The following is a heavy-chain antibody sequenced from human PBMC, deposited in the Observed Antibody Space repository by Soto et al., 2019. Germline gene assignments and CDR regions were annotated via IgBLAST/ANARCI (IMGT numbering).Heavy chain of an antibody. Sequence: QLQLQESGPGLVKPSETLSLTCTVSGDSISNSIYYWGWIRQTPGEGLEWIGISNYLDPTYYNPSLKSRVTISVDTSKTRFSLKLSSGTAADTAVYYCARHRTVPRSSVSDYWGQGTLVTVSS. V-gene: IGHV4-39*01. CDR1: GDSISNSIYY. CDR2: SNYLDPT. CDR3: ARHRTVPRSSVSDY. D-gene: IGHD6-13*01. J-gene: IGHJ4*02.